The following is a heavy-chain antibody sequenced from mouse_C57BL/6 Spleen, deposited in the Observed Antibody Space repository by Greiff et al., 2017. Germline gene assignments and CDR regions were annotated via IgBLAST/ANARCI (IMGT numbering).Heavy chain of an antibody. D-gene: IGHD1-1*01. V-gene: IGHV1-18*01. CDR2: INPNNGGT. CDR1: GYTFTDYN. Sequence: VQLQQSGPELVKPGASVKIPCKASGYTFTDYNMDWVKQSHGQSLEWIGDINPNNGGTIYNQKFKGKATLTVDKSSSTAYMELRSLTSEDTAVYYCASGDYSSFYAMDYWGQGTSVTVSS. CDR3: ASGDYSSFYAMDY. J-gene: IGHJ4*01.